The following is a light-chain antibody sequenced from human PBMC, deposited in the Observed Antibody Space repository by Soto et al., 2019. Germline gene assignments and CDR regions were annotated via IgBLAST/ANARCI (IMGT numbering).Light chain of an antibody. V-gene: IGLV1-44*01. CDR3: AVWDDSLNVVV. Sequence: QPVLTQPPSASGTPGQRVTISCSGSGSNIGSNTVDWYQQLPGTAPKLLIYNNNQRPSGVPDRLSGSKSGTSASLAISRLQSEDEADYYCAVWDDSLNVVVFGGGTKLTVL. CDR2: NNN. CDR1: GSNIGSNT. J-gene: IGLJ2*01.